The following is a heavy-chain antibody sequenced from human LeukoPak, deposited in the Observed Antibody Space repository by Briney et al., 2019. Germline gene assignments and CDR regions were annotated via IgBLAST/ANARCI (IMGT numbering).Heavy chain of an antibody. CDR2: ISSSGSTI. CDR3: ARVSGYGNAAVYYFDY. Sequence: GGSLRLSCAASGFTFSSYEMNWVRQAPGKGLERVSYISSSGSTIYYADSVKSRFTISRDNAKNSLYLQMNSLRAEDTAVYYCARVSGYGNAAVYYFDYWGQGTLVTVSS. V-gene: IGHV3-48*03. J-gene: IGHJ4*02. CDR1: GFTFSSYE. D-gene: IGHD5-18*01.